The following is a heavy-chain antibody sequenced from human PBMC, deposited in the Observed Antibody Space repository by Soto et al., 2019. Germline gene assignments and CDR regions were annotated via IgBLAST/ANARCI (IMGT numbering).Heavy chain of an antibody. V-gene: IGHV4-4*02. J-gene: IGHJ3*02. CDR1: GGSISSTTW. CDR3: ASTQYGGNSSGAFDI. CDR2: IHHDGST. Sequence: PSETLSLTCAVSGGSISSTTWWSWVRQPPGKGLEWIGEIHHDGSTNYNPSLKSRVIISVDKSKNQFSLKVNSVTAADTAVYYCASTQYGGNSSGAFDIWGQGTMVTVS. D-gene: IGHD2-21*02.